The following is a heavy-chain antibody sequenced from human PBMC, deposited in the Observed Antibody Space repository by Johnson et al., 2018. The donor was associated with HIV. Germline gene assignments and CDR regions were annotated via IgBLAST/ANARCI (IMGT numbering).Heavy chain of an antibody. J-gene: IGHJ3*02. CDR3: AKPYGSGSYDAFDI. CDR2: IYSGGST. Sequence: VQLVESGGGVVRPGGSLRLSCAASGFTFDDYGMSWVRQAPGKGLEWVSVIYSGGSTYYADSVKGRFTISRDNAKNSLYLQMNSLRAEDTAVYYCAKPYGSGSYDAFDIWGQGTMVTVSS. CDR1: GFTFDDYG. D-gene: IGHD3-10*01. V-gene: IGHV3-20*04.